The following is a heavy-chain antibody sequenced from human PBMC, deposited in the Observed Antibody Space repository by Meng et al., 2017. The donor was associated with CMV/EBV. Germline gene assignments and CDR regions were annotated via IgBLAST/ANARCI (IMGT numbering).Heavy chain of an antibody. CDR1: GFTFSSYR. J-gene: IGHJ6*02. Sequence: GEFLKISCAASGFTFSSYRMHWVRQAPGKGLVWVSRINSDGSSTSYADSVKGRFTISRDNAKNTLYLQMNSLSAEDTAVYYCARDSSSWYSRDYYYYGMDVWGQGTTVTVSS. V-gene: IGHV3-74*01. CDR3: ARDSSSWYSRDYYYYGMDV. CDR2: INSDGSST. D-gene: IGHD6-13*01.